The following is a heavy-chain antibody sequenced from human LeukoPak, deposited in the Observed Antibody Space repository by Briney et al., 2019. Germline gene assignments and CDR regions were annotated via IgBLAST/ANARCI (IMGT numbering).Heavy chain of an antibody. J-gene: IGHJ4*02. D-gene: IGHD6-19*01. CDR2: ISGSGGST. Sequence: GESLRLSCAASGFTFSSYAMSWVRQAPGKGLEWVSAISGSGGSTYYADSVKGRFTISRDNSKNTLYLQMNSLRAEDTAVYYCAKDLGSHSSGWYWGQGTLVTVSS. CDR3: AKDLGSHSSGWY. V-gene: IGHV3-23*01. CDR1: GFTFSSYA.